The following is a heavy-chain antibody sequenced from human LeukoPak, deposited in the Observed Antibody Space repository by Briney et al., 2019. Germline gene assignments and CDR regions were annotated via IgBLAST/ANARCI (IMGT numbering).Heavy chain of an antibody. CDR1: GFTFSSYN. V-gene: IGHV3-21*01. CDR2: ITSSSNYI. Sequence: GGSLRLSCAASGFTFSSYNMNWVRQAPGKGLEWVSSITSSSNYIYYADSVKGRFTISRDNAKNSLYLQMNSLRAEDTAVYYCARESSSWSYYFDYWGQGALVTVSS. D-gene: IGHD6-13*01. CDR3: ARESSSWSYYFDY. J-gene: IGHJ4*02.